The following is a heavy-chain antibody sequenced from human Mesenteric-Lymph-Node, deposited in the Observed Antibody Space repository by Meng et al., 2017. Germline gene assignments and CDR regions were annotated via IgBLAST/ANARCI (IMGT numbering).Heavy chain of an antibody. Sequence: GEGRVHTADHLHAPSAHLCGVFSDYNGTGPRQPAGKGVEWIGEQYHSERSNYHPSLKSRVTISVDTSKNQFSLKLSSVTAADTAVYYCARGQYRFDPWGQGTLVTVSS. J-gene: IGHJ5*02. CDR2: QYHSERS. CDR3: ARGQYRFDP. D-gene: IGHD2-2*01. V-gene: IGHV4-34*01. CDR1: CGVFSDYN.